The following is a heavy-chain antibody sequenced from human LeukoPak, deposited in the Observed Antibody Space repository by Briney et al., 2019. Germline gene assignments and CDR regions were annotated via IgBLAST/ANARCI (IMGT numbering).Heavy chain of an antibody. J-gene: IGHJ4*02. Sequence: PGGSLRLSCAASGFTFSSYWMQWVRQGPGKGLEWVANIKQDGSEKYYVDSVKGRFTISRDNAKNSLYLQMNSLRAEDTAVYYCARARGGSCYLYWGQGTLVTVSS. CDR1: GFTFSSYW. CDR2: IKQDGSEK. V-gene: IGHV3-7*01. CDR3: ARARGGSCYLY. D-gene: IGHD2-15*01.